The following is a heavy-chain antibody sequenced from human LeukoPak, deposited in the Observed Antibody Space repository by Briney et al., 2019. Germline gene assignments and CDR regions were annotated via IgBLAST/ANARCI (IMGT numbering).Heavy chain of an antibody. Sequence: PSGTLSLICGVSGGSISSTNWRTWVRQPPGKGLEWIGEVHLDGRTNYNPSLESRLTMSVDFSENHISLKLTSVTAADTAVYYCAREGGFYRPLDYSGQGTLVTVSS. V-gene: IGHV4-4*02. D-gene: IGHD3-3*01. CDR3: AREGGFYRPLDY. J-gene: IGHJ4*02. CDR1: GGSISSTNW. CDR2: VHLDGRT.